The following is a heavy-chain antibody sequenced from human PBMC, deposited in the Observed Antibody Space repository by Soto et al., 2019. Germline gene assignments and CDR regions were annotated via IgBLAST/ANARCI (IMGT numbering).Heavy chain of an antibody. J-gene: IGHJ6*03. CDR2: IYYSGST. CDR1: GGSISSYH. Sequence: SETLSLTCTVSGGSISSYHWSWIRQPPGKGLEWIGYIYYSGSTNYNPSLKSRVTISVDTSKNQFSLKLSSVTAADTAVYYCARASGTYGDYELYYYYYYMDVWGKGTTVTVSS. D-gene: IGHD4-17*01. CDR3: ARASGTYGDYELYYYYYYMDV. V-gene: IGHV4-59*01.